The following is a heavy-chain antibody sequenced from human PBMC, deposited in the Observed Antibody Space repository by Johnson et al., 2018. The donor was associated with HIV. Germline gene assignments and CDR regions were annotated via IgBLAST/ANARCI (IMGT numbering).Heavy chain of an antibody. CDR1: GFTFSNAW. J-gene: IGHJ3*02. V-gene: IGHV3-66*01. CDR2: IYSGGST. Sequence: VQLVESGGGLVKPGGSLRLSCAASGFTFSNAWMSWVRQAPGKGLEWVSVIYSGGSTYYADSVKGRFTLSRDNSKNPLYLQMNSRRAEDTAVYYCASLTYYYDSSGYSPGAFDIWGQGTMVTVSS. D-gene: IGHD3-22*01. CDR3: ASLTYYYDSSGYSPGAFDI.